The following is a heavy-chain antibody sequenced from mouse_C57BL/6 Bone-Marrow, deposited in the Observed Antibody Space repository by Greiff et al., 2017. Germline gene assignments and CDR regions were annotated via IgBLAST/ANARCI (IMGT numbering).Heavy chain of an antibody. CDR1: GYTFTSYW. V-gene: IGHV1-55*01. J-gene: IGHJ3*01. CDR3: ARSNDSNYVGWFAY. CDR2: IYPGSGST. Sequence: QVQLQQSGAELVKPGASVKMSCKASGYTFTSYWITWVKQRPGQGLEWIGDIYPGSGSTNYNEKFKSKATLTVDTSSSTAYMQLSSLTSEDSAVYYCARSNDSNYVGWFAYWGQGTLVTVSA. D-gene: IGHD2-5*01.